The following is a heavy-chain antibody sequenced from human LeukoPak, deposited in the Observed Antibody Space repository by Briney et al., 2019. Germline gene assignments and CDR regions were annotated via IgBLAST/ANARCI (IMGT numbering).Heavy chain of an antibody. D-gene: IGHD3-3*01. CDR2: IYTSGST. CDR1: GGSISSYY. Sequence: SETLSLTCTVSGGSISSYYWSWIRQPAGKGLEWIGRIYTSGSTNYNPSLKSRVTMSVDTSKNQFSLKLSSMTAADPAVYYCARELRFLDLDFDYWGPGTLVTVSS. CDR3: ARELRFLDLDFDY. J-gene: IGHJ4*02. V-gene: IGHV4-4*07.